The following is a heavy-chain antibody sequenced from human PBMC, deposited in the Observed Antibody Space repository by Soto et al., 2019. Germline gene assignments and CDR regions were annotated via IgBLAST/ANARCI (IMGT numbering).Heavy chain of an antibody. CDR2: ISSSSSTI. D-gene: IGHD5-12*01. CDR1: GFTFSSYS. CDR3: AISGYDYYYYMDV. J-gene: IGHJ6*03. V-gene: IGHV3-48*01. Sequence: PGGSLRLSCAASGFTFSSYSMNWVRQAPGKGLEWVSYISSSSSTIYYADSVKGRFTISRDNAKNSLYLQMNSLRAEDTAVYYCAISGYDYYYYMDVWGKGTTVTV.